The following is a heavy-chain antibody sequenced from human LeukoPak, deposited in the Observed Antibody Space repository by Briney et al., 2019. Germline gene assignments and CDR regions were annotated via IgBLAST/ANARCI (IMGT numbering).Heavy chain of an antibody. V-gene: IGHV3-7*01. Sequence: GGSLRLSCVASGFMFSSYWMTWVRQAPGKGLEWVANIKEDGSERYYVDSVRGRFTVSRDNAKSSLYLQMNSLRVEDTAVYFCARDLVGYVSSLYYWGQGALVSVSS. CDR1: GFMFSSYW. CDR3: ARDLVGYVSSLYY. D-gene: IGHD2-8*02. J-gene: IGHJ4*02. CDR2: IKEDGSER.